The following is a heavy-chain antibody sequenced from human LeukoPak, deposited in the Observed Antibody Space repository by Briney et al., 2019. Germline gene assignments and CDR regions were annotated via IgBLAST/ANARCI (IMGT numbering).Heavy chain of an antibody. CDR2: TYPGDSNT. Sequence: GESLKSSSKGSGYSFTNNWIGWVRQMPGKGLEWMGITYPGDSNTRYSQSFQGQVTISADKSISSAYLQWSSLKASDTAMYYCVRSPACSSGTCYPNWFDPWGQGTLVTVSS. CDR1: GYSFTNNW. J-gene: IGHJ5*02. D-gene: IGHD2-15*01. CDR3: VRSPACSSGTCYPNWFDP. V-gene: IGHV5-51*01.